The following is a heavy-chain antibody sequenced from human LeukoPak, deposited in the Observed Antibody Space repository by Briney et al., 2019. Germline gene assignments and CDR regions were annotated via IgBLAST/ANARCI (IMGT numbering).Heavy chain of an antibody. J-gene: IGHJ4*02. Sequence: SETLSLTCIVSGGSFSNYYWSWIRQPPGKGLEWIGYIYYSGSTNYNPSLKSRVTISVDTSKNQFSLKLSSVTAADTAVYYCARAGSGSGSYSHFDYWGQGTLVTVSS. D-gene: IGHD3-10*01. CDR1: GGSFSNYY. V-gene: IGHV4-59*01. CDR2: IYYSGST. CDR3: ARAGSGSGSYSHFDY.